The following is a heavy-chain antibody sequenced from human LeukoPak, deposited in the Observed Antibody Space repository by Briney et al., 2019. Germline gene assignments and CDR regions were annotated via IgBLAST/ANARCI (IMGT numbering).Heavy chain of an antibody. J-gene: IGHJ4*02. CDR2: ISWNSGSI. CDR1: GFTFDDYA. Sequence: GGSLRLSCAASGFTFDDYAMHWVRQAPGKGQEWVSGISWNSGSIGYADSVKGRFTISRDNAKNSLYLQMNSLRAEDTALYYCAKDALEAFDYWGQGTLVTVSS. V-gene: IGHV3-9*01. CDR3: AKDALEAFDY.